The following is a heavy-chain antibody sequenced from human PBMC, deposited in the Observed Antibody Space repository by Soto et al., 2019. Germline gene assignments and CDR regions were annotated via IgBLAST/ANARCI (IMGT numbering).Heavy chain of an antibody. V-gene: IGHV3-30*18. J-gene: IGHJ4*02. CDR3: AKDRSSSWCFDY. Sequence: GGSLRLSCAASGFTFSSYGMHWVRQAPGKGLEWVAVISYDGSNKYYADSVKGRFTISRDNSKNTLYLQMNSLRAEDTAVYYCAKDRSSSWCFDYWGQGTLGTVPQ. CDR2: ISYDGSNK. CDR1: GFTFSSYG. D-gene: IGHD6-13*01.